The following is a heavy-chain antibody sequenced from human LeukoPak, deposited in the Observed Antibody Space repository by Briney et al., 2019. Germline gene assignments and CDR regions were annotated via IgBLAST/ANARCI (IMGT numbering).Heavy chain of an antibody. CDR1: GGSFSGYY. J-gene: IGHJ4*02. CDR2: INHSGST. Sequence: SETLSLTCAVYGGSFSGYYWSWIRQPPGKGLEWIGEINHSGSTNYNPSLKSRVTISVDTSKNQFSLKLGSVTAADTAVYYCAREASYSSGWAGYWGQGTLVTVSS. CDR3: AREASYSSGWAGY. D-gene: IGHD6-19*01. V-gene: IGHV4-34*01.